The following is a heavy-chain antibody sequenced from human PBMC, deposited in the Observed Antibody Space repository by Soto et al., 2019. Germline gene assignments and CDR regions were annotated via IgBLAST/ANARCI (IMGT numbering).Heavy chain of an antibody. J-gene: IGHJ4*02. D-gene: IGHD2-2*01. CDR3: ARTQTHDIVVVPAAARYFDY. CDR1: GGSISSGGYY. Sequence: QVPLQESGPGLVKPSQTLSLTCTVSGGSISSGGYYWSWIRQHPGKGLEWIGYIYYSGSTYYNPSLKSRVTISVDTSKNQFSLKLSSVTAADTAVYYCARTQTHDIVVVPAAARYFDYWGQGTLVTVSS. CDR2: IYYSGST. V-gene: IGHV4-31*03.